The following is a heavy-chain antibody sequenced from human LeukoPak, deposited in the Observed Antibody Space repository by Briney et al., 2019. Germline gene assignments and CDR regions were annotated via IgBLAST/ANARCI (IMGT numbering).Heavy chain of an antibody. CDR2: IYYSGST. CDR3: ARDRRLYYYDSSGYQIDY. CDR1: GGSISPYY. J-gene: IGHJ4*02. V-gene: IGHV4-59*01. Sequence: SSETLSLTCTVSGGSISPYYWSWIRQPPGKGLEWVGYIYYSGSTKYNPSLESRVTISVDTSKNQFSLNLSSVTAADTAVYYCARDRRLYYYDSSGYQIDYWGQGTLVTVSS. D-gene: IGHD3-22*01.